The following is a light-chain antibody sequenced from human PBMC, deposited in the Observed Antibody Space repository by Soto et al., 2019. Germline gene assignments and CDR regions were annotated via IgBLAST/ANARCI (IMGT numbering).Light chain of an antibody. J-gene: IGLJ2*01. CDR3: QSYDSRLSGSI. CDR1: SSNIGAGYD. V-gene: IGLV1-40*01. CDR2: GNS. Sequence: QSVLTQPPSVSGAPGQMVIISCTGSSSNIGAGYDVHWYQQLPGTAPKLLIYGNSNRPSGVPDRFSGSKSGASASLAITGLRAEDESDFYCQSYDSRLSGSIFGGGTKLTVL.